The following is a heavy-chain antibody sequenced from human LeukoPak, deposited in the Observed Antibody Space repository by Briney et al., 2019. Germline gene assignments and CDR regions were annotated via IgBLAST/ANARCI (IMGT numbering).Heavy chain of an antibody. V-gene: IGHV3-30*02. Sequence: GGSLRLSCAASGFTLSSYGMHWVRQAPGKGLEWVAFIRYDGINEYNADSVKGRFTISRDNSKNTLYLQMNSLRAEDTAVYYCAKEEDAVVPNAMSAFDIWGQGTMVTVSS. CDR1: GFTLSSYG. D-gene: IGHD2-2*01. CDR3: AKEEDAVVPNAMSAFDI. J-gene: IGHJ3*02. CDR2: IRYDGINE.